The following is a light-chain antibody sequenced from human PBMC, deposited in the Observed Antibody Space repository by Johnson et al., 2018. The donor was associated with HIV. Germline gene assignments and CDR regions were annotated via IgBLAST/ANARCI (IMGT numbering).Light chain of an antibody. CDR2: DNN. V-gene: IGLV1-51*01. CDR3: GTWDSSLSAGFYV. J-gene: IGLJ1*01. Sequence: QSVLTQPPSVSAAPGQKVTISCSGSSSNIGNNYVSWYQQLPGTDPKLLIYDNNKRPSGIPDRFSGSKSGTSATLGITGLQTGDEADYYCGTWDSSLSAGFYVFGTGTKVTVL. CDR1: SSNIGNNY.